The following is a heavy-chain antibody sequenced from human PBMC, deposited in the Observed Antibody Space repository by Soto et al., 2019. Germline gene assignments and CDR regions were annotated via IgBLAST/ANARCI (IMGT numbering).Heavy chain of an antibody. CDR1: GLTFGSRA. D-gene: IGHD3-9*01. Sequence: VQLLESGGDLIQPGGSLRLSCVASGLTFGSRAMSWVRQSPGEGLEWVAVISYDGSNTDYADSVKGRFTISRDNSKDTLYLQMNSLRTEDTAVYYCARPGSGYDVLTGRYFYYYHTVDVWGQGTTVTVSS. CDR3: ARPGSGYDVLTGRYFYYYHTVDV. CDR2: ISYDGSNT. J-gene: IGHJ6*02. V-gene: IGHV3-30-3*01.